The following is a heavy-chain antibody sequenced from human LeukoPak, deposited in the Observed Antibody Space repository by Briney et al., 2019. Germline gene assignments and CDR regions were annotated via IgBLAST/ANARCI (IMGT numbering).Heavy chain of an antibody. CDR2: ISYDGSNK. V-gene: IGHV3-30*18. CDR1: GFTFSSYG. J-gene: IGHJ1*01. CDR3: AKDRARITMIVGAKYFQH. D-gene: IGHD3-22*01. Sequence: QSGGSLRLSCSASGFTFSSYGMPWVRQAPGKGLEWVAVISYDGSNKYYADSVKGRFTISRDNSKNTLYLQMNSLRAEDTAVYYCAKDRARITMIVGAKYFQHWGQGTLVTVSS.